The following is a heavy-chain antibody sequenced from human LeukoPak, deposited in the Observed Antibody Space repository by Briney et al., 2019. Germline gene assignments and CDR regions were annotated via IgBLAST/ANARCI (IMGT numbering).Heavy chain of an antibody. Sequence: PGGALRLSCAASGFTYSNAWMSWVHQAPGKELEWVGRIKSKTDGGTTDYAAPVKGRFTISRDDSKNTLYLQMNSLKTEDTAVYYCTTEEVIVVVTPPSDAFDIWGQGTMVTVSS. CDR1: GFTYSNAW. V-gene: IGHV3-15*01. J-gene: IGHJ3*02. D-gene: IGHD3-22*01. CDR2: IKSKTDGGTT. CDR3: TTEEVIVVVTPPSDAFDI.